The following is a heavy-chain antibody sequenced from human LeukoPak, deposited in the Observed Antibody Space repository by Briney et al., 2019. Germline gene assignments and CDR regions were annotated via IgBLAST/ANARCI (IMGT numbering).Heavy chain of an antibody. CDR2: ISYGGSNK. CDR1: GFPFSSYT. J-gene: IGHJ4*02. Sequence: PGGSLRLSCVASGFPFSSYTMHWVRHAPGKGLEGVAFISYGGSNKYYADSVKGRFTISRDNSKSTLFLQMNSLRAEDTAVYYCAREVWGSSFDSWGQGTLVTVSS. V-gene: IGHV3-30-3*01. CDR3: AREVWGSSFDS. D-gene: IGHD3-16*01.